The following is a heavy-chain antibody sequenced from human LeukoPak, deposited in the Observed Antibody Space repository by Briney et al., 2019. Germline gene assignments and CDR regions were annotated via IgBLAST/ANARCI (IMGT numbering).Heavy chain of an antibody. V-gene: IGHV1-2*02. D-gene: IGHD2-21*02. J-gene: IGHJ3*02. CDR3: ARGGGKVVTAIIDAFDI. CDR2: VNPNSGGT. CDR1: GYTFTGYY. Sequence: ASVKVSCKASGYTFTGYYMHWVRQAPGQGLEWMGWVNPNSGGTNYSQKFQGRVTITRDTSITKAYMELSRLRSDDTAVYYCARGGGKVVTAIIDAFDIWGQGTMVTVSS.